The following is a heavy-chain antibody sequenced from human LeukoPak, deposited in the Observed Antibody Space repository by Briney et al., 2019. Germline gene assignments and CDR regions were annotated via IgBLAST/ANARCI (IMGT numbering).Heavy chain of an antibody. CDR2: IKSKTDGGTT. Sequence: PGGSLRLSCAASGFTFSSYSMNWVRQAPGKGLEWVGRIKSKTDGGTTDYAAPVKGRFTISRDDSKNTLYLQMNSLKTEDTAVYCCTTDPLYYDSSGFNFDYWGQGTLVTVSS. J-gene: IGHJ4*02. CDR3: TTDPLYYDSSGFNFDY. V-gene: IGHV3-15*01. CDR1: GFTFSSYS. D-gene: IGHD3-22*01.